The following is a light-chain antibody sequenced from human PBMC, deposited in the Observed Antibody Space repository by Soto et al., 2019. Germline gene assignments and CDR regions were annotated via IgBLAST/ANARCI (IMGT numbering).Light chain of an antibody. V-gene: IGKV3D-15*01. CDR2: ASS. CDR1: QSITNN. Sequence: ELVMTQSPATLSVSPGERATLSCRASQSITNNLAWYQQRPGQAPRLLIYASSNRATGIPDRFSGSASGTDFTLTINRLEPEDFAVYYCQLYGISPHFGQGTRLEIK. CDR3: QLYGISPH. J-gene: IGKJ5*01.